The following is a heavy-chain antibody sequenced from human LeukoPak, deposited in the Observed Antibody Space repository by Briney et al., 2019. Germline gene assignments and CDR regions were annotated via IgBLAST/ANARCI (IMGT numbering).Heavy chain of an antibody. D-gene: IGHD6-19*01. Sequence: SETLSLTCTVSGGSIRSSYYYWGWIRQPPGKGLEWIGSIYDSGSTYYNPSLKSRVTISVDTSKNQFSLKLSSVTAADTAVYYCARSYSSGWYDGFWYYFDYWGQGTLVTVSS. CDR3: ARSYSSGWYDGFWYYFDY. CDR1: GGSIRSSYYY. CDR2: IYDSGST. J-gene: IGHJ4*02. V-gene: IGHV4-39*07.